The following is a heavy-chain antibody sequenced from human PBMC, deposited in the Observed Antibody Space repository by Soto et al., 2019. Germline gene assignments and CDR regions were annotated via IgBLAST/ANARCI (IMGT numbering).Heavy chain of an antibody. CDR1: GFTFDDYT. V-gene: IGHV3-43*01. J-gene: IGHJ6*02. D-gene: IGHD3-22*01. CDR2: ISWDGGST. Sequence: PGGSLRLSCAASGFTFDDYTMHWVRQAPGKGLEWVSLISWDGGSTYYADSVKGRFTISRDNSKNSLYLQMNSLRTEDTALYYCARFYYDSSGYLPSPYYYYYGMDVWGQGTTVTVSS. CDR3: ARFYYDSSGYLPSPYYYYYGMDV.